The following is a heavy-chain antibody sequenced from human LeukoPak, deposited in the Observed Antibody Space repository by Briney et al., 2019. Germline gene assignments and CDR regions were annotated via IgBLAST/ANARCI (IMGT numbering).Heavy chain of an antibody. J-gene: IGHJ4*02. Sequence: GESLKISCKGSGYSFTNYWISWVRQMPGKGLEWMGRVDPSDSYISYSPSLQGHVTISADKSISTAFLQWSSLKASDTAMYYCARSEGARGYVDYWGQGTLVTVSS. CDR3: ARSEGARGYVDY. D-gene: IGHD3-3*01. CDR1: GYSFTNYW. V-gene: IGHV5-10-1*01. CDR2: VDPSDSYI.